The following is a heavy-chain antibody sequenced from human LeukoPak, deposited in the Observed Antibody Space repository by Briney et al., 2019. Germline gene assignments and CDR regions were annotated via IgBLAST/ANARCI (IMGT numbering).Heavy chain of an antibody. CDR2: INPNSGGT. J-gene: IGHJ6*02. D-gene: IGHD3-10*01. CDR3: ARAALWFGELLDGMDV. Sequence: ASVKVSCKTFGYTFTGYIHWVRQAPGQGLEWMGRINPNSGGTNYAQKFQGRVTMTRDTSISTAYMELSRLRSDETAVYYCARAALWFGELLDGMDVWGQETTVTVSS. V-gene: IGHV1-2*06. CDR1: GYTFTGY.